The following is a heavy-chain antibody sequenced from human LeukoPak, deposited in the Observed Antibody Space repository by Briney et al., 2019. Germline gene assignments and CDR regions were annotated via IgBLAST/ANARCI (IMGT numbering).Heavy chain of an antibody. D-gene: IGHD3-22*01. J-gene: IGHJ4*02. CDR3: ARDLYDSGAYSSPIDY. CDR2: ISSSSSYI. V-gene: IGHV3-21*01. CDR1: GFIFNYYS. Sequence: GGSLRLSCAASGFIFNYYSMNWVRQAPGKGLEWVSSISSSSSYIHSADSVKGRFTISRDNAKNSLYLQMNSLRAEDTAVYYCARDLYDSGAYSSPIDYWGQGTLVTVSS.